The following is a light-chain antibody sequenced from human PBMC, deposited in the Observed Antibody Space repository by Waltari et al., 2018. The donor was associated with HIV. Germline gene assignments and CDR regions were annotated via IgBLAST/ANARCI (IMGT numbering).Light chain of an antibody. J-gene: IGLJ2*01. CDR1: SYNLGSTA. V-gene: IGLV1-44*01. Sequence: QPVLTQAPSASGTPGQRVTISCSGSSYNLGSTAVNLYQQLPGTAPQLLIYANSQRPSGVPDRFSGSKSGTSASLAISGLQSEDEADYYCATWDDSLNGHVFGGGTKLTVL. CDR2: ANS. CDR3: ATWDDSLNGHV.